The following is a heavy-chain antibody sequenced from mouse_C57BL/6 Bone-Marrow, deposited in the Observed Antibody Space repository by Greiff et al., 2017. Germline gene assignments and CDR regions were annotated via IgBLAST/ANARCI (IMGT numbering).Heavy chain of an antibody. CDR1: GFTFSDYG. Sequence: EVQGVESGRGLVKPGGSLKLSCAASGFTFSDYGMHWVRQAPEKGLEWVAYISSGSSTIYYAVTVKGRSTSSRDNAENTEYLQLTSLSSEDTAVYYCARGDYSYEGDCLAYWGQGTLVTVSA. CDR2: ISSGSSTI. D-gene: IGHD2-12*01. J-gene: IGHJ3*01. CDR3: ARGDYSYEGDCLAY. V-gene: IGHV5-17*01.